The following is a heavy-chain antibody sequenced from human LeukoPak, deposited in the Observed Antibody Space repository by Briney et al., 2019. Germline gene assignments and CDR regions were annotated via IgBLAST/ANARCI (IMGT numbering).Heavy chain of an antibody. Sequence: SETLSLTCTVSGGSISSSSYYWGWIRQPPGKGLEWIGSIYHSGSTYYNPSLKSRVTISVDTSKNQFSLKLSSVTAADTAVYYCARDGSAQCSSGWGPFDYWGQGTLVTVSS. D-gene: IGHD6-19*01. J-gene: IGHJ4*02. CDR3: ARDGSAQCSSGWGPFDY. CDR1: GGSISSSSYY. V-gene: IGHV4-39*07. CDR2: IYHSGST.